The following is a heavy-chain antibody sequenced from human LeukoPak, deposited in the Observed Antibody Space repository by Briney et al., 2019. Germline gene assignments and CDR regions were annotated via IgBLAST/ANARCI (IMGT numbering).Heavy chain of an antibody. D-gene: IGHD6-19*01. CDR1: GFTFSSYS. Sequence: PGGSLRLSCAGSGFTFSSYSMNWVRQAPGKGLEWVSYISSSSSTIYYADSVKSRFTISRDNAKNSLYLQMNSLRAEDTAVYYCARDSSGWYGDYWGQGTLVTVSS. CDR3: ARDSSGWYGDY. CDR2: ISSSSSTI. V-gene: IGHV3-48*04. J-gene: IGHJ4*02.